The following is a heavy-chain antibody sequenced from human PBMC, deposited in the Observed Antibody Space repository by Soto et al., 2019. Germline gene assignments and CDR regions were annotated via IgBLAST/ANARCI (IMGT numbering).Heavy chain of an antibody. V-gene: IGHV3-53*01. Sequence: GGSLSLSCAASGFTVSSNYMSWVRQAPGKGLEWLSVIYTDDSTYYADSVRGRFTISRDNSKNTLYVQMNSLRAEDTAVYYCARVSDISSYYVPHFDHWGQGTPVTVSS. D-gene: IGHD3-10*01. CDR2: IYTDDST. CDR1: GFTVSSNY. J-gene: IGHJ4*02. CDR3: ARVSDISSYYVPHFDH.